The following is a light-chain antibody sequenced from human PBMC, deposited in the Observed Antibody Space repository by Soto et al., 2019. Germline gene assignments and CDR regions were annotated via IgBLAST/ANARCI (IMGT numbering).Light chain of an antibody. J-gene: IGKJ1*01. CDR2: KAS. CDR3: QQYNSYPWT. CDR1: QSISNW. V-gene: IGKV1-5*03. Sequence: DIQMTQSPSTLSASVGDRVTITCRASQSISNWLAWYQQKPGKAPKLLIYKASSLESGVPSRFSGSGSGTKFTLTISSLQPGDFATYYCQQYNSYPWTFGQVTKLEIK.